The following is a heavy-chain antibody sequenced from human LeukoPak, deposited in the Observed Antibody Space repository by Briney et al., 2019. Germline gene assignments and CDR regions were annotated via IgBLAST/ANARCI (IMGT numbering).Heavy chain of an antibody. J-gene: IGHJ4*02. CDR3: ARDNPRGSGNYGPSVCDY. D-gene: IGHD6-19*01. CDR1: GFTFSSYA. V-gene: IGHV3-23*01. Sequence: PGGSLRLPCSASGFTFSSYAISWVRQAPGKGLEWVPGLSARGAYTWFAVPVRGRITIFRDNSKNTVYMEVNSLTADDTAVYYCARDNPRGSGNYGPSVCDYWGQGTLAAVSS. CDR2: LSARGAYT.